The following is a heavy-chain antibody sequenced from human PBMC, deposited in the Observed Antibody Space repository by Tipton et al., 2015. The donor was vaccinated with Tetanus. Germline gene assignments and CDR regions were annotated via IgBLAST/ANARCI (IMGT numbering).Heavy chain of an antibody. Sequence: LRLSCAGSGYSFSDYYMSWIRQPAGKGLEWLAYISPSGRTHSNYPLKSRIKISQDKSKNQFSLKLTSVTAADTAVYYCARANYDSSKKGPFDAWGQGILVIVSA. CDR3: ARANYDSSKKGPFDA. D-gene: IGHD3-3*01. J-gene: IGHJ4*02. V-gene: IGHV4-59*01. CDR2: ISPSGRT. CDR1: GYSFSDYY.